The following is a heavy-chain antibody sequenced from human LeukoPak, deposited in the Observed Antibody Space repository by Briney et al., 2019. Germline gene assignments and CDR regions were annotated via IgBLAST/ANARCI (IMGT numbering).Heavy chain of an antibody. CDR3: ARGLWFGELETFDY. V-gene: IGHV1-2*02. J-gene: IGHJ4*02. CDR1: GYTFTGYY. CDR2: INPNSGGT. D-gene: IGHD3-10*01. Sequence: ASVKVSCKASGYTFTGYYMHWVRQAPGQGLEWMGWINPNSGGTNYAQKFQGRVTMTRDTSISTAYMELSRLRSDDTAVYYCARGLWFGELETFDYWGQGTLVTVSS.